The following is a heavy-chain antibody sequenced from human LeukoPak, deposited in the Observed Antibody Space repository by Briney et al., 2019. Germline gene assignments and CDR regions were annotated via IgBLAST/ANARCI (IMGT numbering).Heavy chain of an antibody. D-gene: IGHD4-17*01. CDR2: IYPGDSDT. J-gene: IGHJ4*02. CDR3: ARRSGESKVIDY. V-gene: IGHV5-51*01. CDR1: GXSFTNYL. Sequence: GESLKISCQGSGXSFTNYLIGWVRQMPGKGLEWMGIIYPGDSDTRYSPSFQGQVTISAGKSISTAYLQWSSLKASDTAMYYCARRSGESKVIDYWGQGALVTVSS.